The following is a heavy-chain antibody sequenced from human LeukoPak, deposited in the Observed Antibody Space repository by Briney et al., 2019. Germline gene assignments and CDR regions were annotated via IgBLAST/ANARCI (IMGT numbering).Heavy chain of an antibody. CDR1: GFPFSSYA. CDR2: ISGSGGST. V-gene: IGHV3-23*01. D-gene: IGHD4-23*01. CDR3: AKVLMTMVVSYLDY. J-gene: IGHJ4*02. Sequence: GSLSLSXAASGFPFSSYAMSWVRQAPGKGLEWVSAISGSGGSTYYADSVKGRFTISRDNSKNTLYLQMNSLRAEDTAVYYCAKVLMTMVVSYLDYWGQGTLVTVSS.